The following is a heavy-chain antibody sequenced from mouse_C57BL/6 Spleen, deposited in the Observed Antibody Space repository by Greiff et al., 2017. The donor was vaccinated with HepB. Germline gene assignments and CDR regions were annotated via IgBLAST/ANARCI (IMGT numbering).Heavy chain of an antibody. CDR2: INPNNGGT. V-gene: IGHV1-22*01. D-gene: IGHD2-3*01. CDR1: GYTFTDYN. CDR3: ARIYDGYSGYFDV. Sequence: EVQRVESGPELVKPGASVKMSCKASGYTFTDYNMHWVKQSHGKSLEWIGYINPNNGGTSYNQKFKGKATLTVNKSSSTAYMELRSLTSEDSAVYYCARIYDGYSGYFDVWGTGTTVTVSS. J-gene: IGHJ1*03.